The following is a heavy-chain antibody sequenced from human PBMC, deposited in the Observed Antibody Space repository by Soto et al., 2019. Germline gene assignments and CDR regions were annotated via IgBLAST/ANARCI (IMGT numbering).Heavy chain of an antibody. V-gene: IGHV1-69*06. CDR1: GGTFSSYA. D-gene: IGHD2-21*02. Sequence: QVQLVQSGAEVKKPGSSVKVSCKASGGTFSSYAISWVRQAPGQWLEWMGGIIPIFGTANYAQKFQGRVTITADKSTRTAYMELSSLRSEDTDVYYCAVSVVTAHAYYFDYWGQGTLVTVSS. J-gene: IGHJ4*02. CDR3: AVSVVTAHAYYFDY. CDR2: IIPIFGTA.